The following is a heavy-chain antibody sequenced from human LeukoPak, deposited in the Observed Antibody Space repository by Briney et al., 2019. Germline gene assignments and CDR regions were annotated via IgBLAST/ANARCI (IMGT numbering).Heavy chain of an antibody. CDR1: GGSISGDH. J-gene: IGHJ5*02. CDR3: AKDGSGAYFHTWFDP. Sequence: KPSETLSLTCTVSGGSISGDHWSWIRQSAEKGLEWIGHIYTSGSTYYNPSLKSRVTMSIDTSKNQFSLKLISVTAADTAVYYCAKDGSGAYFHTWFDPWGQGTLVTVSS. CDR2: IYTSGST. V-gene: IGHV4-4*07. D-gene: IGHD3-16*01.